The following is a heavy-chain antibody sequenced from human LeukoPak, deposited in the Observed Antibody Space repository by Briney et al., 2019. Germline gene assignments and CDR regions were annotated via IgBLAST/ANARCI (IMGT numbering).Heavy chain of an antibody. V-gene: IGHV3-7*01. CDR3: ARDRGFRYDYTDHYGMDV. J-gene: IGHJ6*02. D-gene: IGHD4-11*01. CDR2: IKQDGSEK. CDR1: GFTFSSYW. Sequence: PGGSLRLSCAASGFTFSSYWMNWVRQAPGKGLEWVANIKQDGSEKYYVDSVKGRFTISRDNSKNTLYLQMNSLRAEDTAVYYCARDRGFRYDYTDHYGMDVWGQGTTVTVSS.